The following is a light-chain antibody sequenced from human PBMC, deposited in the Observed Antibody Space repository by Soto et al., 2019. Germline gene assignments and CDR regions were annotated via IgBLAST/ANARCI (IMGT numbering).Light chain of an antibody. CDR2: DVS. CDR3: CSYAGSYTYV. CDR1: SSDVGGYNY. V-gene: IGLV2-11*01. Sequence: QSALTQPRSVSGSTGQSVTISCTGTSSDVGGYNYVSWYQQHPGKAPKLMIYDVSKRPSGGPDRFSGSKSGNTASLTISGLQAEDEADYYCCSYAGSYTYVFGTGTKVTVL. J-gene: IGLJ1*01.